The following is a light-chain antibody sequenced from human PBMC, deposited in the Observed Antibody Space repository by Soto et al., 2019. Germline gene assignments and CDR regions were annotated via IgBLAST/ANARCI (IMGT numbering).Light chain of an antibody. V-gene: IGKV1-5*01. CDR1: QSISKR. CDR2: DAS. CDR3: HQYDSYPYT. Sequence: DILMTQSPSILSASVGDTVTITCRASQSISKRVAWYQKRAGKAPTALIFDASNSEKGVPSRFSDSGSGTEFTLIISGLQPEDFAADYCHQYDSYPYTFGQGTKLE. J-gene: IGKJ2*01.